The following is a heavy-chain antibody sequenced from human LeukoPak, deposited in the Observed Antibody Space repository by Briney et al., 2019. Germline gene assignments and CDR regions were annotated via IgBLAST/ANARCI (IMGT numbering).Heavy chain of an antibody. J-gene: IGHJ4*02. CDR1: GFTFSSYW. CDR3: AKGYSSGWYYFDY. CDR2: IKRDGSEK. Sequence: GGSLRLSCAASGFTFSSYWMSWVSQAPGKGLAWVANIKRDGSEKYYVDSVKGRFTISRDNAKNSLYLQMNSLRAEDTAVYYCAKGYSSGWYYFDYWGQGTLVTVSS. V-gene: IGHV3-7*03. D-gene: IGHD6-19*01.